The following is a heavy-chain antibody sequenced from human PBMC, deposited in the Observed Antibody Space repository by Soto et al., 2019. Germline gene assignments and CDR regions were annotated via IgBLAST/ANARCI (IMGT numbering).Heavy chain of an antibody. Sequence: ASETLSLTCTVSGGSISSSSYYWSWIRQPPGKGLEWIGYIYYSGSTNYNPSLKSRVTISVDTSKNQFSLKLSSVTAADTAVYYCARLWNTVSFDYWGQGTLVTVS. CDR3: ARLWNTVSFDY. J-gene: IGHJ4*02. CDR2: IYYSGST. D-gene: IGHD4-17*01. V-gene: IGHV4-61*05. CDR1: GGSISSSSYY.